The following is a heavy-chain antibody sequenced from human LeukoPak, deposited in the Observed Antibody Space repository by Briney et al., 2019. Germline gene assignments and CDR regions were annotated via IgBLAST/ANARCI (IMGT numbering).Heavy chain of an antibody. V-gene: IGHV1-46*01. J-gene: IGHJ6*03. Sequence: VKVSCKASGGTFSSYAISWVRQAPGQGLEWMGIINPSGGSTSYAQKFQGRVTMTRDTSTSTVYMELSSLRSEDTAVYYCARDRDYCSSTSCYVSRIGQDFYYYYMDVWGKGTTVTISS. CDR1: GGTFSSYA. D-gene: IGHD2-2*01. CDR2: INPSGGST. CDR3: ARDRDYCSSTSCYVSRIGQDFYYYYMDV.